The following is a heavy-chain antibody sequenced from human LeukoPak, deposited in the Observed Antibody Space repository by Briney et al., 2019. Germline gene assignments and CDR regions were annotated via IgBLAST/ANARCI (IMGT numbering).Heavy chain of an antibody. J-gene: IGHJ4*02. CDR3: ARDFGISSSWYVFDY. V-gene: IGHV3-21*01. Sequence: GGSLTLSCAASGFTFSSYSMKWVRQAPGEGLEWVSSISSSSSYIYHADSVKGRFTISRDNAKNSLYLQMNSLRAEDTAVYYCARDFGISSSWYVFDYWGQGTLVTVSS. D-gene: IGHD6-13*01. CDR2: ISSSSSYI. CDR1: GFTFSSYS.